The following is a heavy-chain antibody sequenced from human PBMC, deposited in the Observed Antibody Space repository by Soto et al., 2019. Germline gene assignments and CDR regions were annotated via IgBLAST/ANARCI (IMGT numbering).Heavy chain of an antibody. CDR2: IKEDGSEK. Sequence: GGSLRLSCAASGFTFSNYWMTWVRQAPGKGLEWVANIKEDGSEKHYVDSVEGRFTICRDNAKNSLYLQMNSLRVEDTAVYFCSRDVVVGAKALNYWGQGALVTVSS. CDR3: SRDVVVGAKALNY. CDR1: GFTFSNYW. D-gene: IGHD2-15*01. J-gene: IGHJ4*02. V-gene: IGHV3-7*01.